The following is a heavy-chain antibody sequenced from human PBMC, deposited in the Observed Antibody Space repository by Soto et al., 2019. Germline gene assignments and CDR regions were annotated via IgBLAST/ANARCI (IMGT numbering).Heavy chain of an antibody. CDR1: GYTFTSYG. Sequence: QVQLVQSGAEVKKPGASVKVSCKASGYTFTSYGISWVRQAPGQGLEWMGWISAYNGNTNYAQKLQGRVTMTTNTSTSTAYMELRSLRSDDTAVYYCARDGGHCSGGSCYHLEKYGMDVWGQGTTVTVSS. D-gene: IGHD2-15*01. V-gene: IGHV1-18*01. CDR3: ARDGGHCSGGSCYHLEKYGMDV. CDR2: ISAYNGNT. J-gene: IGHJ6*02.